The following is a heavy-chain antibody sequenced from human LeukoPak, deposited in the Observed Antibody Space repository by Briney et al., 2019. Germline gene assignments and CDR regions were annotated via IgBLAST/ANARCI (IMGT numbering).Heavy chain of an antibody. CDR1: GGSFSGYY. D-gene: IGHD4-23*01. CDR3: ATLSTVVTPYYFDY. V-gene: IGHV4-34*01. Sequence: SETLSLTCAVYGGSFSGYYWSWIRQPPGKGLEWIGEINHSGITNYNPSLKSRFTISVDTSKNQFSLKLSSVTAADTAVYYCATLSTVVTPYYFDYWGQGTLVTVSS. J-gene: IGHJ4*02. CDR2: INHSGIT.